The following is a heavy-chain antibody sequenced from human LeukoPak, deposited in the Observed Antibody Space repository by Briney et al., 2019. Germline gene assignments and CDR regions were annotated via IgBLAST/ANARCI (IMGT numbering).Heavy chain of an antibody. Sequence: GGSLRLSCAASGFTFSGSAIHWVRQASGKGLEWVGRIRDKANSYATAYIASVKGGFTISRDDSKNTAYLQMSSLKTEDTAVYYCTRWDCTTTGCYPFDYWGQGTLVTVSS. J-gene: IGHJ4*02. D-gene: IGHD2-2*01. CDR3: TRWDCTTTGCYPFDY. V-gene: IGHV3-73*01. CDR1: GFTFSGSA. CDR2: IRDKANSYAT.